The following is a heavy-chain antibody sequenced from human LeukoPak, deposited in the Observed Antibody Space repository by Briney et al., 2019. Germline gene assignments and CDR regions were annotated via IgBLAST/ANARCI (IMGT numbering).Heavy chain of an antibody. CDR3: ARAEYTSKLDY. J-gene: IGHJ4*02. Sequence: ASVKVSCKASGYTYTDYYMHWVRQAPGQGLEWMGWINPNSGGTNYAQKFQGRVTMTRDTSISTAYMELSRLRSDDTAVYYCARAEYTSKLDYWGQGALVTVSS. V-gene: IGHV1-2*02. D-gene: IGHD6-13*01. CDR2: INPNSGGT. CDR1: GYTYTDYY.